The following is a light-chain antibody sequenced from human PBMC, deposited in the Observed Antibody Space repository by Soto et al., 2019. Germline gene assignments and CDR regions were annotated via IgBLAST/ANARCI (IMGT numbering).Light chain of an antibody. CDR1: QSVTTN. V-gene: IGKV3-15*01. Sequence: ETVLTHSPATLSVSPGERATFSCKASQSVTTNLAWYQQKPGQVPRLLIYGAFTRATGIPARFSGSGSGTEFTLGISSLQSEDFAIYHCQQYHSWPHTFGQGTKLEIK. CDR2: GAF. J-gene: IGKJ2*01. CDR3: QQYHSWPHT.